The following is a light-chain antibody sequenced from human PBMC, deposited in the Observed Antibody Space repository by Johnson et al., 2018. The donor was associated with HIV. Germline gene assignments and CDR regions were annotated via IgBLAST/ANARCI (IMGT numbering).Light chain of an antibody. V-gene: IGLV1-51*01. CDR2: DND. J-gene: IGLJ1*01. Sequence: QSVLTQPPSVSAAPGQTVTISCSGSYSNIGRNYVSWYQQLPGTAPKLLIYDNDKRPSGISDRFSGSKSATSATLGITALQTGDEADYYCGTWDSSLNVFGTGTKVTVL. CDR1: YSNIGRNY. CDR3: GTWDSSLNV.